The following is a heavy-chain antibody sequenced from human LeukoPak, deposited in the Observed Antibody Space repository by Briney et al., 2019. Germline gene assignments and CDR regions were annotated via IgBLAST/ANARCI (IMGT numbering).Heavy chain of an antibody. J-gene: IGHJ5*02. CDR2: ISSSSSTI. CDR3: ARGGLNWFDP. Sequence: GSLRLSCAASGFTFSSYSMNWVRQAPGKGLEWVSHISSSSSTIHYADSVKGRFTISRDNAKNSLYLQMNSLRAEDTAVYYCARGGLNWFDPWGQGTLVTVSS. V-gene: IGHV3-48*04. CDR1: GFTFSSYS.